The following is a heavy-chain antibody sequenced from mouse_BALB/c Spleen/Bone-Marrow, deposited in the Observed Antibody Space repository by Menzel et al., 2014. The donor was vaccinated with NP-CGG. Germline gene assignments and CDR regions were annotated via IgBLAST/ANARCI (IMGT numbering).Heavy chain of an antibody. J-gene: IGHJ2*01. CDR2: IYPGDGDT. CDR3: ARDGYGKRNYFDY. Sequence: QVQLQQSGPELVEPGASVKISCEASGYAFSSSWMNWVKQRPGQGLEWIGRIYPGDGDTNYNGKFKGKATLTADKSSSTAYMQLSSLTSVDSAVYFCARDGYGKRNYFDYWGQGTTLTVSS. V-gene: IGHV1-82*01. D-gene: IGHD2-1*01. CDR1: GYAFSSSW.